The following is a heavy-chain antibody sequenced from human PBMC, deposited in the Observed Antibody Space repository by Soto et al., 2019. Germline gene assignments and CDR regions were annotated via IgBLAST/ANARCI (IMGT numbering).Heavy chain of an antibody. D-gene: IGHD5-18*01. CDR2: IYHSGST. Sequence: PSETLSLTCAVSGGSISSGGYSWSWIRQPPGKGLEWIGYIYHSGSTYYNPSLKSRVTISVDRSKNQFSLKLSSVTAADTAVYYCARDLWLSGWFDPWGQGTLVTVSS. CDR3: ARDLWLSGWFDP. V-gene: IGHV4-30-2*01. J-gene: IGHJ5*02. CDR1: GGSISSGGYS.